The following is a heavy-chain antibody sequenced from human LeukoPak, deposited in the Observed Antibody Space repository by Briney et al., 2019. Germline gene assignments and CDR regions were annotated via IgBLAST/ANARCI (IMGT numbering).Heavy chain of an antibody. Sequence: PSETLSLTCTVSGGSISTYYWSWIRQPPGKGLEWIGYIYYSGSTNYNPSLKSRVTISVDTSKNQFSLKLSSVTAADTAVYYRARHVFDWLLSEGHWFDPWGQGTLVTVSS. V-gene: IGHV4-59*08. CDR2: IYYSGST. CDR1: GGSISTYY. CDR3: ARHVFDWLLSEGHWFDP. D-gene: IGHD3-9*01. J-gene: IGHJ5*02.